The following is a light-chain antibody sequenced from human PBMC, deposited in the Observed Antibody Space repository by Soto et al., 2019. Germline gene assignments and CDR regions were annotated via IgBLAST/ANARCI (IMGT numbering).Light chain of an antibody. CDR2: GAS. Sequence: VMTQSPATLSVSPGERATLSCRASQSVSSNLAWYQQKPGQAPRLLIFGASTRATGIPARFSGSGSGTEFTLTISSLQSEDFAVYYCQQYNKWPPITFGQGTRLEIK. CDR3: QQYNKWPPIT. J-gene: IGKJ5*01. V-gene: IGKV3-15*01. CDR1: QSVSSN.